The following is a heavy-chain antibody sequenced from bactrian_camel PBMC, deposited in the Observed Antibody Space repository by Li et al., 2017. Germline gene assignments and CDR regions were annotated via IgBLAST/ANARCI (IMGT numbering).Heavy chain of an antibody. CDR2: IRRDGRA. V-gene: IGHV3S55*01. J-gene: IGHJ4*01. D-gene: IGHD2*01. CDR3: AAGGGGFCRSGYEYRY. Sequence: HVQLVESGGGSVQAGGSLSLTCTASGVSFDGAEIGWFRQGPGYPCEVVSVIRRDGRAWYRNAVKGRFTVSFDNVKNTLYLQMDDLKLDDSSMYYCAAGGGGFCRSGYEYRYWGQGTQVTVS. CDR1: GVSFDGAE.